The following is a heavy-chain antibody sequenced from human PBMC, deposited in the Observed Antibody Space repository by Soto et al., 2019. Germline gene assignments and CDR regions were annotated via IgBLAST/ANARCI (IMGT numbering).Heavy chain of an antibody. J-gene: IGHJ6*03. D-gene: IGHD3-10*01. CDR2: MRTYSGNT. CDR3: ARYTFSASNYRVSYYYMDV. Sequence: QIQLLQSGAEVKKPGASVKVSCEASGYTFTSYGINWMRQAPGQGLEWVGWMRTYSGNTIYAEKFQDRVTMTTDTSTNSAYMELRSLRSDDTAVYYCARYTFSASNYRVSYYYMDVWGKGTTVTVSS. V-gene: IGHV1-18*01. CDR1: GYTFTSYG.